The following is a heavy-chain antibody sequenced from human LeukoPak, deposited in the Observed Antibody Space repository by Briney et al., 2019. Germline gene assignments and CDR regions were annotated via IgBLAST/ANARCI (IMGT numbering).Heavy chain of an antibody. CDR2: INASGGST. Sequence: ASVTVSCKASGYTFTTYYMHWVRQAPGRGREWMGIINASGGSTSYAQKFQGRVTMTRDTSTSTVYMELRSLRSEDTAVYSCARDPGSYGPSYYFDYWGQGTLVTVSS. CDR1: GYTFTTYY. J-gene: IGHJ4*02. D-gene: IGHD5-18*01. V-gene: IGHV1-46*01. CDR3: ARDPGSYGPSYYFDY.